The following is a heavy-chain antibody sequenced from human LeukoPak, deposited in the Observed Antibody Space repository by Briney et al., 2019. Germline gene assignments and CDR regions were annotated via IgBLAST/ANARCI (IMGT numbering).Heavy chain of an antibody. CDR2: IYYSGST. V-gene: IGHV4-59*08. CDR3: ARGGEWELFDY. Sequence: SETLSLTCTVSGGSISSYYWSWIRQPPGKGLEWIGYIYYSGSTNYNPSLKSRVTISVDTSKNQFSLKLSSVTAADTAVYYCARGGEWELFDYWGQGTLVTVSS. J-gene: IGHJ4*02. D-gene: IGHD1-26*01. CDR1: GGSISSYY.